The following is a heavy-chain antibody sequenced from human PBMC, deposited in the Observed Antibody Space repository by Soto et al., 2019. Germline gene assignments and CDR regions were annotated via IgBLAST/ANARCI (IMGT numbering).Heavy chain of an antibody. J-gene: IGHJ4*02. CDR1: GFTFTNYA. D-gene: IGHD4-4*01. Sequence: EVQLLESGGGLVQPGGSLRLSCAASGFTFTNYAMTWVRQAPGKGLEWVSISSGSGSGGSTNYADSVKGRFTISRDNSQNTLYLQMNSLRVEDKAVYYCAKDRDDYRNYVFDYWGQGTLVTVSS. CDR2: SSGSGSGGST. CDR3: AKDRDDYRNYVFDY. V-gene: IGHV3-23*01.